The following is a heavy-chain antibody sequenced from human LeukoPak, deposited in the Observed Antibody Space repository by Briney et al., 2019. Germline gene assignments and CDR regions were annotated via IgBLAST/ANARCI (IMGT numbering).Heavy chain of an antibody. CDR2: IKIDGSEK. V-gene: IGHV3-7*01. J-gene: IGHJ4*02. D-gene: IGHD3-16*01. Sequence: GGSLRLSCAASGFTFSTHWMSWVRQAPGKGLEWVANIKIDGSEKYYVDSVKGRFTISRDNAKNSLYLQMNSLRAEDTAVYYCARVRGSYCLDYWGQGTLVTVSS. CDR3: ARVRGSYCLDY. CDR1: GFTFSTHW.